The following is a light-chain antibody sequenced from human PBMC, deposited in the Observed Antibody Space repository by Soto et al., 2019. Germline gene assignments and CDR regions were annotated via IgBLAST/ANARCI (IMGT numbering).Light chain of an antibody. CDR1: QSVSSN. V-gene: IGKV3-15*01. CDR2: GAY. CDR3: QQYNNWWT. Sequence: EIVMTQSPATLFVSPGERVTLSCRASQSVSSNLAWYQQKPGQAPRLLIYGAYTRATGIPARFSGSGSGTEFTLTISSLQSEDFAVYYCQQYNNWWTFGQGTKVEIK. J-gene: IGKJ1*01.